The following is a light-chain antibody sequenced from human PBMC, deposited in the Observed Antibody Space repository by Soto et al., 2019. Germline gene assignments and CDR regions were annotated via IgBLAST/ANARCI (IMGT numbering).Light chain of an antibody. CDR3: QSYGSSGT. Sequence: EIVLTQSPGTLSLSPGERATLSCRASQSVSNNYLAWYQQKPGQAPRLLIYGASNRATGIPDRFSGSGAGPDFTLTSSRLEPEDFAVYYCQSYGSSGTFGQGTKGESK. CDR2: GAS. V-gene: IGKV3-20*01. J-gene: IGKJ1*01. CDR1: QSVSNNY.